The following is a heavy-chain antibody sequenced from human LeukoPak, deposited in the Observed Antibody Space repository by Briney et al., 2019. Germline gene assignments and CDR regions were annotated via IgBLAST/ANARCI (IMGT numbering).Heavy chain of an antibody. D-gene: IGHD2-2*01. V-gene: IGHV1-69*05. CDR2: IIPIFGTT. CDR3: AQRGNAPAFDI. J-gene: IGHJ3*02. Sequence: SVKVSCKASGGTFSSYPLTWVRQAPGQGLEWMGGIIPIFGTTNYAQNFQGRVTITTDESTTTAYMELNSLRAEDTAVYYCAQRGNAPAFDIWGQGTVVTVSS. CDR1: GGTFSSYP.